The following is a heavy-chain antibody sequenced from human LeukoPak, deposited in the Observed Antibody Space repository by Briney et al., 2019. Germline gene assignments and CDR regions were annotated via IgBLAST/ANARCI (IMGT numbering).Heavy chain of an antibody. CDR2: IIPIFGTA. Sequence: SGKVSCKASGGTFSSYAISWVRQAPGQGLEWMGGIIPIFGTANYAQKFQGRVTITTDESTSTAYMELSSLRSEYTAVYYCASGSYVWGSYRYTGPFDYWGQGTLVTVSS. CDR1: GGTFSSYA. V-gene: IGHV1-69*05. J-gene: IGHJ4*02. CDR3: ASGSYVWGSYRYTGPFDY. D-gene: IGHD3-16*02.